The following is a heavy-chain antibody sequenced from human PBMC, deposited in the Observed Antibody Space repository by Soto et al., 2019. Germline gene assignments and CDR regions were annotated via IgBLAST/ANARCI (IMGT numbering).Heavy chain of an antibody. CDR3: VRMGSSSSDFDY. J-gene: IGHJ4*02. CDR1: GGSISSYY. CDR2: IYYSGST. Sequence: SETLSLTCTVSGGSISSYYWSWIRQPPGKGLEWIGYIYYSGSTNYNPSLKSRVTISVDTSKNQFSLKLSSVTAADTAVYYCVRMGSSSSDFDYWGQGTLVTVSS. D-gene: IGHD6-6*01. V-gene: IGHV4-59*01.